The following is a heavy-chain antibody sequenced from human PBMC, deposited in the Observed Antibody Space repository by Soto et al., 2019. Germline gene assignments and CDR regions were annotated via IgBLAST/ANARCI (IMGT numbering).Heavy chain of an antibody. J-gene: IGHJ4*02. CDR3: ARSVEGHFDY. Sequence: EVQLVESGGDLVQRGGSLRLSCVASGFTFSVYSMNWVRQAPGTGLEWFSYITSDTKTIKYADSVKGRFTISRDNAKTSVYLQMNSLRDEDTAVYYCARSVEGHFDYWGQGTVVTVSS. CDR1: GFTFSVYS. CDR2: ITSDTKTI. V-gene: IGHV3-48*02. D-gene: IGHD6-19*01.